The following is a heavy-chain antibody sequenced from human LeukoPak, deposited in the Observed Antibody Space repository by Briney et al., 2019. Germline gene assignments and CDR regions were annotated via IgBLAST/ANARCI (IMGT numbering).Heavy chain of an antibody. J-gene: IGHJ6*03. V-gene: IGHV1-8*03. CDR2: MNPNSGNT. Sequence: ASVKVSCKASGYTSTSYDINWVRQATGQGLEWMGWMNPNSGNTGYAQKFQGRVTITRNTSISTAYMELSSLRSEDTAVYYCARGLRFLCYMDVWGKGTTVTVSS. CDR3: ARGLRFLCYMDV. D-gene: IGHD3-3*01. CDR1: GYTSTSYD.